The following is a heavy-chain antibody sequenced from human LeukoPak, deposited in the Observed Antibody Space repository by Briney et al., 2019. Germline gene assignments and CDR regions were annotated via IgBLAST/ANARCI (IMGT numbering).Heavy chain of an antibody. J-gene: IGHJ4*02. Sequence: GGSLRLFCAASGFTFSSYAMSWVRQAPGKGLEWVSAISGSGGSTYYADSVKGRFTISRDNSNNTLYLQMNSRRAEHTAVYYWAKDISTNYVTGNFDYGGQGTLVTVSS. CDR1: GFTFSSYA. CDR2: ISGSGGST. CDR3: AKDISTNYVTGNFDY. D-gene: IGHD1-7*01. V-gene: IGHV3-23*01.